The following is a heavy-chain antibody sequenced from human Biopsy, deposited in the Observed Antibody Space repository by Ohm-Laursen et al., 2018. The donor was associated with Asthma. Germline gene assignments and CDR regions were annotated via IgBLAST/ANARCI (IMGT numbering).Heavy chain of an antibody. V-gene: IGHV1-69*13. CDR1: GGTFNNYV. Sequence: ASVKVSCKSLGGTFNNYVIGWVRQAPGQGLEWMGGINSVFGTTTYPQKFQDRVTITADDSTSTVYMELSSLRSEDTAVYYCARKAGSCISRTCYSLDFWGQGTLVTFSS. J-gene: IGHJ4*02. CDR2: INSVFGTT. D-gene: IGHD2-2*01. CDR3: ARKAGSCISRTCYSLDF.